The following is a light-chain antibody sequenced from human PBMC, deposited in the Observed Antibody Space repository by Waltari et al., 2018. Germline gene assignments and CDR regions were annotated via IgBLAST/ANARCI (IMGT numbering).Light chain of an antibody. Sequence: EIVLTQSPATLSLSPGERATLSCRASQSVSSYLAWYQQKPGQAPRLLIYDAVNRATGIPARLSGSGSGTDFTLIISSLEPEDFAVYYCQQRSNWPLTFGGGTKVEIK. J-gene: IGKJ4*01. V-gene: IGKV3-11*01. CDR2: DAV. CDR1: QSVSSY. CDR3: QQRSNWPLT.